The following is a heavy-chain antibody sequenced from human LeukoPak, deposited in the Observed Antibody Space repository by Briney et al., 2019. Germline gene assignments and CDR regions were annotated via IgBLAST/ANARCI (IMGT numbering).Heavy chain of an antibody. CDR3: AREDYYDSGSNDY. CDR2: MNPNSGNT. Sequence: ASVKASCKASGYTFTNYAMHWVRQAPGQRLEWMGWMNPNSGNTAYAQKFQGRVTITRNTSISTAYMELSSLRSEDTAVYYCAREDYYDSGSNDYWGQGTLVTVSS. CDR1: GYTFTNYA. J-gene: IGHJ4*02. D-gene: IGHD3-22*01. V-gene: IGHV1-8*02.